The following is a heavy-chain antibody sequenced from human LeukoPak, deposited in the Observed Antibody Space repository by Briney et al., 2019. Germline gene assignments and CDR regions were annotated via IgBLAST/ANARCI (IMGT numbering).Heavy chain of an antibody. CDR1: GYTFTSYG. Sequence: EASVKVSCKASGYTFTSYGIIWVRQAPGQGLEWMGWISAYNGNTNYAQKLQGRVTMTTDTSTSTAYMELRSLRSDDTAVYYCARDPQWLVARVRYHWFDPWGQGTLVTVSS. V-gene: IGHV1-18*01. CDR3: ARDPQWLVARVRYHWFDP. D-gene: IGHD6-19*01. CDR2: ISAYNGNT. J-gene: IGHJ5*02.